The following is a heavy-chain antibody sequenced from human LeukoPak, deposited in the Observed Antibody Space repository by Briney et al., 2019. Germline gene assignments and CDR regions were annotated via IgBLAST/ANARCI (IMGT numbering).Heavy chain of an antibody. D-gene: IGHD3-22*01. CDR2: IYYSGST. Sequence: SETLSLTCTVSGGSISSYYWSWIRQPPGKGLEWIGYIYYSGSTDYNPPLKSRVTISVETSKNQFSLKLSSVTAADTAVYYCTRVTGYMIEDYFDYWGQGTLVTVSS. CDR1: GGSISSYY. J-gene: IGHJ4*02. CDR3: TRVTGYMIEDYFDY. V-gene: IGHV4-59*01.